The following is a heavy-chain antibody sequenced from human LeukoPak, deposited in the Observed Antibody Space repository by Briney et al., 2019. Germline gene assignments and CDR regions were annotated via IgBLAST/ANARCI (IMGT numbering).Heavy chain of an antibody. D-gene: IGHD1-26*01. V-gene: IGHV1-18*01. CDR1: GYTFATYG. CDR2: ISAYSGNT. CDR3: ARWSIVGGTNDWFDP. Sequence: ASVKVSCKASGYTFATYGISWVRQAPGQGLEWMGWISAYSGNTNSAQKFQGRVTMTTDTSTNTASMELRSLRPDDTAMYYCARWSIVGGTNDWFDPWGQGTLVTVSS. J-gene: IGHJ5*02.